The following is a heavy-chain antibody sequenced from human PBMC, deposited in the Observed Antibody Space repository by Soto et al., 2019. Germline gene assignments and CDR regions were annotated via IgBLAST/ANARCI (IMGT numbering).Heavy chain of an antibody. CDR3: AREKSSGHPNY. CDR1: GFTFSSYS. Sequence: GGSLRLSCAASGFTFSSYSMNWVRQAPGKGLEWASSISSSSSYIYYADSVKGRFTISRDNAKNSLYLQMNSLRAEDTAVYYCAREKSSGHPNYWGQGTLVTVSS. CDR2: ISSSSSYI. J-gene: IGHJ4*02. V-gene: IGHV3-21*01. D-gene: IGHD6-19*01.